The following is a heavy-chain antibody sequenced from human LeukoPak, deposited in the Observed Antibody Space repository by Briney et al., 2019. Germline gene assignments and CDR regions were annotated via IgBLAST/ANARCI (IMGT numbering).Heavy chain of an antibody. CDR2: IYYSGST. D-gene: IGHD6-25*01. V-gene: IGHV4-39*07. J-gene: IGHJ4*02. CDR1: GGSINSSTYY. Sequence: SETLSLTCTVSGGSINSSTYYWGWIRQPQGKGLEWIGSIYYSGSTYYNPSLKSRVTISVDTSKNQFSLKLSSVTAADTAVYYCARIKVAAGVSSYPFDYWGQGTLVTVSS. CDR3: ARIKVAAGVSSYPFDY.